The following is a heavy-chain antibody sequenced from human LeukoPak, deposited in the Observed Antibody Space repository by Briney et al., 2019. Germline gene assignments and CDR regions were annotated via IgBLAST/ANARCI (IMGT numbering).Heavy chain of an antibody. V-gene: IGHV6-1*01. Sequence: QTLSLTCAISGDSVSSTAWNWIRQSPSRGLEWLGRTYYRSKWYNDYAVSVRSRITINPDTSKNQFSLQLNSVTPEDTAVYYCARGGRGYCTSSSCYFDYWGQGTLVTVSS. CDR2: TYYRSKWYN. D-gene: IGHD2-2*01. J-gene: IGHJ4*02. CDR1: GDSVSSTA. CDR3: ARGGRGYCTSSSCYFDY.